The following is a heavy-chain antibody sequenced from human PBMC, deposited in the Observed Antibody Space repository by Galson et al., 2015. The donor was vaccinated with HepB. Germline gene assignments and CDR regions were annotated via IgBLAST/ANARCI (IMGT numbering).Heavy chain of an antibody. CDR3: AKDLGYKAVALPIDY. D-gene: IGHD6-19*01. V-gene: IGHV3-23*01. Sequence: SLRLSCAASGFTFSSYAMNWVRQAPGKGLEWVSAISGSGGTTYYVDSVKGRFTVSRDNSKNTLYLQMNSLRAEDTAVYYCAKDLGYKAVALPIDYWSQGTLVTVSS. J-gene: IGHJ4*02. CDR2: ISGSGGTT. CDR1: GFTFSSYA.